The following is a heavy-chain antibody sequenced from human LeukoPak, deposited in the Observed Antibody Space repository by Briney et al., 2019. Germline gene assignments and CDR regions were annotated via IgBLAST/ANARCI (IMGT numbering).Heavy chain of an antibody. J-gene: IGHJ4*02. CDR2: IYYSGST. CDR1: GGSISSYY. CDR3: ARDYGADY. D-gene: IGHD4-17*01. Sequence: SETLSLTCTVSGGSISSYYWSWSRQPPGKGLEWIGYIYYSGSTNYNPSLKSRVTISVDTSKNQFSLKLSSVTAADTAVYYCARDYGADYWGQGTLVTVSS. V-gene: IGHV4-59*01.